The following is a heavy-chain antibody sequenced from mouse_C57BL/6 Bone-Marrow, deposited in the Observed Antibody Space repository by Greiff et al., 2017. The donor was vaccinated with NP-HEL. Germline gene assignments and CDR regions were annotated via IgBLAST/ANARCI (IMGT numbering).Heavy chain of an antibody. J-gene: IGHJ4*01. CDR3: TTTVVANYYAMDY. V-gene: IGHV14-1*01. D-gene: IGHD1-1*01. CDR1: GFNIKDYY. CDR2: IDPEDGDT. Sequence: VQLQQSGAELVRPGASVKLSCTASGFNIKDYYMHWVKQRPEQGLEWIGRIDPEDGDTEYAPKFQGKATMTADTSSNTAYLQLSSLTSEDTAVYYCTTTVVANYYAMDYWGQGTSVTVSS.